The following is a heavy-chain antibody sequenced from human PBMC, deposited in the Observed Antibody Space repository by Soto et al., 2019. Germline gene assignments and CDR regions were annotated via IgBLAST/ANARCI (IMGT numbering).Heavy chain of an antibody. V-gene: IGHV1-18*01. CDR2: ISGYNGDT. D-gene: IGHD2-15*01. CDR1: GYTFTRYG. Sequence: ASVKVCCKASGYTFTRYGIRWVRQAKGQGLEWMGWISGYNGDTNYAQKFQNRVTMTTDTSTSTAYMELRSLRSDDTAVYYCARVVNCSGGSCYSYYGMDVWGQGTTVTVSS. J-gene: IGHJ6*02. CDR3: ARVVNCSGGSCYSYYGMDV.